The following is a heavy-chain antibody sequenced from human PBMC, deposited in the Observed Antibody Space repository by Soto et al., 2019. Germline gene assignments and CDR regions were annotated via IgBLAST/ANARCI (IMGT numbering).Heavy chain of an antibody. CDR3: ARGGIVATIPPLYYYYGMDV. Sequence: SETLSLTCAVYGGSFSGYYWSWIRQPPGKGLEWIGEINHSGSTNYNPSLKSRVTISVDTSKNQFSLKLSSVTAADTAVYYCARGGIVATIPPLYYYYGMDVWGQGTTVTVSS. J-gene: IGHJ6*02. V-gene: IGHV4-34*01. D-gene: IGHD5-12*01. CDR2: INHSGST. CDR1: GGSFSGYY.